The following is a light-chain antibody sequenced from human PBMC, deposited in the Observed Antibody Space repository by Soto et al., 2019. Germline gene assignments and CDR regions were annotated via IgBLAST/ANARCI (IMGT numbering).Light chain of an antibody. V-gene: IGKV3-11*01. CDR2: DAS. Sequence: EIVLTQSPATLSLSPGERATLSCRASQSVSSYLAWYQQKPGQAPMLLIYDASNRATGIPARFSGSGSGTDFPLTISSLEPEDFAVYYCQQRSNWPPFSITFGQGTRLEIK. J-gene: IGKJ5*01. CDR1: QSVSSY. CDR3: QQRSNWPPFSIT.